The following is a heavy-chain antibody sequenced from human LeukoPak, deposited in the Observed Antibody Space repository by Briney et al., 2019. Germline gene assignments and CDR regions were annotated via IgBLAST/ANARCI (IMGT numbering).Heavy chain of an antibody. Sequence: SETLSLTCTASGGSISSSSYYRGWIRQPPGKGLEWIGSIYYSGSTYYNPSLKSRVTISVDTSKNQFSLKLSSVTAADTAVYYCARLMAAADDYWGQGTLVTVSS. CDR1: GGSISSSSYY. CDR3: ARLMAAADDY. D-gene: IGHD6-13*01. CDR2: IYYSGST. V-gene: IGHV4-39*01. J-gene: IGHJ4*02.